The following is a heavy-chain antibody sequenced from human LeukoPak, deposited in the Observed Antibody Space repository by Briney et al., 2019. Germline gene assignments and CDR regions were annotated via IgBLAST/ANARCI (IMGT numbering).Heavy chain of an antibody. Sequence: SETLSLTCTVSGGSISSGDYYWSWIRQPPGKGLEWIGYTYYSGSTYYNPSLKSRVTISVDTSKNQFSLKLSSVTAADTAVYYCAREDIVSYYFDYWGQGTLVTVSS. D-gene: IGHD2-15*01. J-gene: IGHJ4*02. V-gene: IGHV4-30-4*08. CDR3: AREDIVSYYFDY. CDR1: GGSISSGDYY. CDR2: TYYSGST.